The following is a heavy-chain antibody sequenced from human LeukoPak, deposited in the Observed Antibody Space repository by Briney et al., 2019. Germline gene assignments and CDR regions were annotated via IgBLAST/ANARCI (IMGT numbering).Heavy chain of an antibody. Sequence: GGSLRLSCAASGFTFDDYAMHWVRQAPGKGLEWVSGISWNSGSIGYADSVKGRFTISRDNAKNSLYLQMNSLRAEDTALYYCEKVLSPFCGGGSCPSGMDVGGQGPTVPVSS. D-gene: IGHD2-15*01. CDR2: ISWNSGSI. J-gene: IGHJ6*02. CDR3: EKVLSPFCGGGSCPSGMDV. CDR1: GFTFDDYA. V-gene: IGHV3-9*01.